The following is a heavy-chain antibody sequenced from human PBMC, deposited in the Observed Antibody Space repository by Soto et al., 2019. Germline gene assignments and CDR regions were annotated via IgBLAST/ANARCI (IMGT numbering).Heavy chain of an antibody. CDR3: ARGPEYLRIVVVPAASYNWFDP. Sequence: PSETLSLTCTVSGGSISSGGYYWSWIRQHPGKGLEWIGYIYYSGSTYYNPSLKSRVTISVDTSKNQFSLKLSSVTAADTAVYYCARGPEYLRIVVVPAASYNWFDPWGQGTLVTVSS. CDR1: GGSISSGGYY. J-gene: IGHJ5*02. V-gene: IGHV4-31*03. CDR2: IYYSGST. D-gene: IGHD2-2*01.